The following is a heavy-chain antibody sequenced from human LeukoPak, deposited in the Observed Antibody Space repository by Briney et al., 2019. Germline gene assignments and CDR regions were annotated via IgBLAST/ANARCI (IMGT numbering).Heavy chain of an antibody. Sequence: QTGGSLRLSCAASGFSFSTHWMSWFRQAPGKGLEWVALIKQDGSVIHYVDSVKGRFTISRDNAKNSLSLQMSSLRADDTAVYYCAGDEGWTFDIWGQGTKVTVSS. CDR3: AGDEGWTFDI. CDR2: IKQDGSVI. CDR1: GFSFSTHW. D-gene: IGHD5-24*01. J-gene: IGHJ3*02. V-gene: IGHV3-7*01.